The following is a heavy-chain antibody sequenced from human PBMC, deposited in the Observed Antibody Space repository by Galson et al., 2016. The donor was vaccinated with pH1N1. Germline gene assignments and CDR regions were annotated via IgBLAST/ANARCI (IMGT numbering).Heavy chain of an antibody. D-gene: IGHD2-15*01. CDR2: INRRGSI. CDR3: ARIEGFCSGDSCS. J-gene: IGHJ5*02. CDR1: GGSFGDYY. V-gene: IGHV4-34*01. Sequence: ETLSLTCAVYGGSFGDYYWVWIRQPPGKGLDWIGEINRRGSINYDPSLKSRVSMSLDTSKNQFSLKVRSVTAADTAIYYCARIEGFCSGDSCSWGQGTLVTVSS.